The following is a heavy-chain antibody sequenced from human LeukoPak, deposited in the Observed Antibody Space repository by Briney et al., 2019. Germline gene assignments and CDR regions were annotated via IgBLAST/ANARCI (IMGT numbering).Heavy chain of an antibody. V-gene: IGHV3-30-3*01. CDR3: ATCRNGYNLLDY. CDR2: ISYDGSNK. CDR1: GFTFSSYA. J-gene: IGHJ4*02. D-gene: IGHD5-24*01. Sequence: GSLRLSCAASGFTFSSYAMHWVRQAPGKGLEWVAVISYDGSNKYYADSVKGRFTISRDNSKNTLYLQMNSLRAEDMAVYYCATCRNGYNLLDYWGQGTLVTVSS.